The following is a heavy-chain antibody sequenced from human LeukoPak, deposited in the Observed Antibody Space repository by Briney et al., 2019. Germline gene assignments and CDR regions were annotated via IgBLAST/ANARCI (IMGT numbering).Heavy chain of an antibody. CDR1: GFTFSNYA. V-gene: IGHV3-23*01. D-gene: IGHD3-22*01. CDR3: ARCRYYYDSSGYYHHYYFDY. CDR2: ISGSGGST. Sequence: GGSLRLSCAASGFTFSNYAMNWVRQAPGRGLEWVSAISGSGGSTYYADSVKGRFTISRDNAKNSLYLQMNSLRAEDTAVYYCARCRYYYDSSGYYHHYYFDYWGQGTLVTVSS. J-gene: IGHJ4*02.